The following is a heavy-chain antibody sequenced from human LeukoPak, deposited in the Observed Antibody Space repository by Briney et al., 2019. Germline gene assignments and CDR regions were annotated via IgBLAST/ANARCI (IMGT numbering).Heavy chain of an antibody. Sequence: GGSLRLSCAASGLTFSSHWMHWVRQAPGKGLVWVSRITNDGSSTTYADSVKGRVTISRDNAKNTLYLQMNSLRAEDTAVYYCARSNGFGMDVWGQGTTVTVSS. CDR1: GLTFSSHW. V-gene: IGHV3-74*01. CDR2: ITNDGSST. D-gene: IGHD2-8*01. J-gene: IGHJ6*02. CDR3: ARSNGFGMDV.